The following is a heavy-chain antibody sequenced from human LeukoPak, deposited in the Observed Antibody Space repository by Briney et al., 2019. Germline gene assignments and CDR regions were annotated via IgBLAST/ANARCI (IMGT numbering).Heavy chain of an antibody. CDR1: GYTFTSYG. CDR3: AREKYSSGWYYFDY. J-gene: IGHJ4*02. D-gene: IGHD6-19*01. CDR2: ISAYNGNT. Sequence: ASVKASCKASGYTFTSYGISWVRQAPGQGLEWMGWISAYNGNTNYAQKLQGRVTMTTDTSTSTAYMELRSLRSDDTAVYYCAREKYSSGWYYFDYWGQGTLVTVSS. V-gene: IGHV1-18*01.